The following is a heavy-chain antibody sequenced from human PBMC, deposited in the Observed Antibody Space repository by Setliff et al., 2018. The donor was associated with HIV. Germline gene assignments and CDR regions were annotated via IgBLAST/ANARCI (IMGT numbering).Heavy chain of an antibody. V-gene: IGHV1-69*10. D-gene: IGHD3-22*01. CDR1: GGTFSSYA. CDR2: IFPNLDIP. CDR3: ARGHYYDSSGYFRPLGY. J-gene: IGHJ4*02. Sequence: GASVKVSCKASGGTFSSYAINWVRQAPGQGLDWMGGIFPNLDIPNYAQKFQGRVTITADKSTSTAYMELSSLRSEDTAVYYCARGHYYDSSGYFRPLGYWGQGTLVTVS.